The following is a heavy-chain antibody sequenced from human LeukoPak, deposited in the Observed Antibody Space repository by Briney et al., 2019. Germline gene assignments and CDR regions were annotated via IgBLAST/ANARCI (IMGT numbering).Heavy chain of an antibody. CDR1: GFTFKSYG. J-gene: IGHJ4*02. V-gene: IGHV3-23*01. CDR2: ITGAGSST. D-gene: IGHD5-18*01. CDR3: ARKVAVAMDLDY. Sequence: GGSLRLSCAASGFTFKSYGMTWVRQVPGKGLEWVSSITGAGSSTKYADSVNGRFTISRDNSKNTVSLQMTGLRAEDTAVYYWARKVAVAMDLDYWGQGTLVTVSS.